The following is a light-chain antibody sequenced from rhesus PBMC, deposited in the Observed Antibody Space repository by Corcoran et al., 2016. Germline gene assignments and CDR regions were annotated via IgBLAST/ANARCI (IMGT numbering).Light chain of an antibody. CDR2: GTS. CDR1: QSLLHRNGNTY. CDR3: AQALDFPLT. J-gene: IGKJ4*01. Sequence: DIVMTQTPLSLPITPGEPASISCRSSQSLLHRNGNTYLHWYLQKPGQSPQLLIYGTSNRASGVPDRFRCSGAGTEFTRKISKVEAEDVGVYYCAQALDFPLTFGGGTKVEIK. V-gene: IGKV2-72*01.